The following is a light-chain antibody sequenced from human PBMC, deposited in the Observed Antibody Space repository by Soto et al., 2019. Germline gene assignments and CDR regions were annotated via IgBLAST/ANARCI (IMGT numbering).Light chain of an antibody. CDR3: GSFVGSASLG. V-gene: IGLV2-23*01. CDR2: EGN. CDR1: TSFVGSYNR. Sequence: QSVLTQPASVSGSPGQSITFSCTGTTSFVGSYNRVSWYQVHPGKAPKLMIYEGNKRPSGVSNRFSGSTSANSASLTISGLQAEDEADYYCGSFVGSASLGFGGGTKLTGL. J-gene: IGLJ2*01.